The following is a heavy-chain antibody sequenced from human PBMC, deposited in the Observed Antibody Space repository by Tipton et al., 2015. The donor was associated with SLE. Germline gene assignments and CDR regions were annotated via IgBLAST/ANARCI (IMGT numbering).Heavy chain of an antibody. CDR2: IYYSGST. CDR1: GGSITTTTYY. CDR3: ATHVAESPWASTKDIYYFDS. Sequence: TLSLTCTVSGGSITTTTYYWGWIHQSPGKGLEWIGSIYYSGSTYYNPSLKSRVTISVDTSKNHFSLKLDSVSAADAAVYYCATHVAESPWASTKDIYYFDSWGQGTLVTVSS. D-gene: IGHD1-14*01. V-gene: IGHV4-39*02. J-gene: IGHJ4*02.